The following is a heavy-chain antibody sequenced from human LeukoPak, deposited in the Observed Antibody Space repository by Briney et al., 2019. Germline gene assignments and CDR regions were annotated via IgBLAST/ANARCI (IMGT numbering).Heavy chain of an antibody. Sequence: SETLSLTCTVSGGSISSYYWSWIRQPPGKGLEWIGYIYYSGSTNYNPSLKSRVTISVDTSKNQFSLKLSSVTAAGTAVYYCARRDYSNWFDPWGQGTLVTVSS. J-gene: IGHJ5*02. V-gene: IGHV4-59*01. CDR3: ARRDYSNWFDP. CDR1: GGSISSYY. D-gene: IGHD4-11*01. CDR2: IYYSGST.